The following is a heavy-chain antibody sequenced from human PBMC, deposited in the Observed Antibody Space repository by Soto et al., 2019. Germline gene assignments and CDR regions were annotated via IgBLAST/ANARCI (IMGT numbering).Heavy chain of an antibody. CDR1: GYTFTSYD. V-gene: IGHV1-8*01. CDR3: AXGINYYGSGDDAFDI. CDR2: MNPNSGNT. J-gene: IGHJ3*02. Sequence: QVQLVQSGAEVKKPGASVKVSCKASGYTFTSYDINWVRQATGQGLEWMGWMNPNSGNTGYAQKFQGRVTMTRNTSISTAYMELSSLRSEDTAMYYCAXGINYYGSGDDAFDIWGQGTMVTVSS. D-gene: IGHD3-10*01.